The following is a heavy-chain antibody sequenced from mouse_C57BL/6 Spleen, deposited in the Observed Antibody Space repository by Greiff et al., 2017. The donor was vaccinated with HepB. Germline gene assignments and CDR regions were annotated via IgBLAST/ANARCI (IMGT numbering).Heavy chain of an antibody. D-gene: IGHD2-13*01. CDR2: ISDVGSYT. CDR1: GFTFSSYA. Sequence: EVQGVESGGGLVKPGGSLKLSCAASGFTFSSYAMSWVRQTPEKRLEWVATISDVGSYTYYPDNVKGRFTISRDNAKNNLYLQMSHLKSEDTAMYYCAREGEFHYAMDYWGQGTSVTVSS. J-gene: IGHJ4*01. V-gene: IGHV5-4*01. CDR3: AREGEFHYAMDY.